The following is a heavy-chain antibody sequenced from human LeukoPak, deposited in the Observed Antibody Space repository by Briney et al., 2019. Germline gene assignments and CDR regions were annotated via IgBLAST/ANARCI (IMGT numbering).Heavy chain of an antibody. V-gene: IGHV4-59*01. D-gene: IGHD6-6*01. CDR3: ARAYSSSSYFDY. CDR2: IYYSGST. Sequence: PSETLSLTCTVSGGSISSYYWSWIRQPPGKGLEWIGYIYYSGSTNYNPSLKSRVTISVDTSKNQFSLKLSSVTAADTAVYYCARAYSSSSYFDYWGQRTMVTVSS. J-gene: IGHJ4*02. CDR1: GGSISSYY.